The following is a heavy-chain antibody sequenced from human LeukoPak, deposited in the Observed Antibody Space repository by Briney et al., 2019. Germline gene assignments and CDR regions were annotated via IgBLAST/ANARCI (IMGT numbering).Heavy chain of an antibody. CDR2: IYYSGST. D-gene: IGHD3-22*01. CDR1: GYSISSGYY. Sequence: SETLSLTCTVSGYSISSGYYWGWIRQPPGKGLEWIGSIYYSGSTYYNPSLKSRVTISVDTSKNQFSLELSSVTAADTAVYYCARGGALYYYDSSGYLNWFDPWGQGTLVTVSS. CDR3: ARGGALYYYDSSGYLNWFDP. V-gene: IGHV4-38-2*02. J-gene: IGHJ5*02.